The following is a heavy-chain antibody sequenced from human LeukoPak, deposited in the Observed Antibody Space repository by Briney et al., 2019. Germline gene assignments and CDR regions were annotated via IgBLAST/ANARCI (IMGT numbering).Heavy chain of an antibody. CDR1: GFTFSSYG. V-gene: IGHV3-30*18. CDR3: AKEKEMATISFDY. Sequence: GRSLRLSCAASGFTFSSYGMHWVRQAPGKGLEWVAVISYDGSNKYYADSVKGRFTISRDNSKNTLYLQMNSLRAEDTAVYYCAKEKEMATISFDYWGQGTLVTVSS. J-gene: IGHJ4*02. D-gene: IGHD5-24*01. CDR2: ISYDGSNK.